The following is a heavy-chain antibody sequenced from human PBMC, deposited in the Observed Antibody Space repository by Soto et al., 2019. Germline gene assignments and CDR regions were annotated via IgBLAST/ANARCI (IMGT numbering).Heavy chain of an antibody. V-gene: IGHV3-11*01. CDR1: GFTFSAYY. CDR2: ISSSGSTI. D-gene: IGHD2-8*01. CDR3: ARERTCTNGVCSHGKGADWFDP. J-gene: IGHJ5*02. Sequence: QVQLVESGGGLVKPGGSLRLSCAASGFTFSAYYMSWIRQAPGKGLEWVSYISSSGSTIYYADSVKGRFTISRYNAKNSLYLQMNSLRAEDTAVYYCARERTCTNGVCSHGKGADWFDPWGQGTLVTVSS.